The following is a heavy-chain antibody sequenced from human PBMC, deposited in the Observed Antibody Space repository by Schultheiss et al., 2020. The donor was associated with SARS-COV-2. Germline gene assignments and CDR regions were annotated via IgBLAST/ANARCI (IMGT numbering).Heavy chain of an antibody. CDR1: GGSISSGSYY. CDR3: ARSSGMWMTTVTYFDY. V-gene: IGHV4-61*10. D-gene: IGHD4-11*01. CDR2: IYYSGST. Sequence: SETLSLTCTVSGGSISSGSYYWSWIRQPAGKGLEWIGYIYYSGSTNYNPSLKSRVTISVDTSKNQFSLKLSSVTAADTAVYYCARSSGMWMTTVTYFDYWGQGTLVTVSS. J-gene: IGHJ4*02.